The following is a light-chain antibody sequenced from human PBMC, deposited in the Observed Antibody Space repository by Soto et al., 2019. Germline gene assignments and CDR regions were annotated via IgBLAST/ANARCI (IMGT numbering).Light chain of an antibody. J-gene: IGKJ1*01. V-gene: IGKV3-15*01. Sequence: EIVMTQSPATLSVSPGERATPSCRASQSVSSNLAWYQQKPGQAPRLLIYGASTRATGIPARISGSGSGTEFTLTITSLQSEDFAVYYCQQYNKWRTFGQGTKVDI. CDR1: QSVSSN. CDR2: GAS. CDR3: QQYNKWRT.